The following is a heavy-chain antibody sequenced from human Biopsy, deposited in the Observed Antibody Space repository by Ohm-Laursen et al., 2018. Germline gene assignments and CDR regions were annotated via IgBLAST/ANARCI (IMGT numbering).Heavy chain of an antibody. D-gene: IGHD6-13*01. J-gene: IGHJ6*02. CDR2: VDWDDYK. CDR3: ARTPILIVSAGLVYRHRRHLQGMDV. V-gene: IGHV2-70*11. Sequence: TQTLTLTCSLSGFSLSARGMCVSWIRQAPGKALEWLARVDWDDYKDYSASLQTKLSISKDTSNDQVVLTVKNVDPADTATYYCARTPILIVSAGLVYRHRRHLQGMDVWGQGIAVTVS. CDR1: GFSLSARGMC.